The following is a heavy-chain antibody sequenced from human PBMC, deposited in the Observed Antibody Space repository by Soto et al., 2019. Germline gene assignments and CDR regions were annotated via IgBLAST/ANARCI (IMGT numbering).Heavy chain of an antibody. Sequence: EVQLLESGGGLVQPGGSLRLSCAASGFTFSSYAIHWVSQSPVEGLEWVSGISGRGDSTSYTDSVKARFTISRDNSKNTLNLQMNSLRAEDTAVYYCAKVTWQLVHTHDLPYWGQGTRVTVSS. CDR3: AKVTWQLVHTHDLPY. V-gene: IGHV3-23*01. J-gene: IGHJ4*02. CDR1: GFTFSSYA. CDR2: ISGRGDST. D-gene: IGHD6-6*01.